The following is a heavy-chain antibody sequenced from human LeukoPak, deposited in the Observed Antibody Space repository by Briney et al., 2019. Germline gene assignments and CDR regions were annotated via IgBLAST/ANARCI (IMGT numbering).Heavy chain of an antibody. V-gene: IGHV1-18*01. J-gene: IGHJ2*01. Sequence: ASVKVSCKAAGYTFISYSISWVRQAPGQGLEWMGWISTKSGNTHYAQNFQGRVTLTTDRSTSTTYMELRSLRSDDTAVYYCAKEAVPGVWYFDLWGRGTLVTVSS. CDR3: AKEAVPGVWYFDL. CDR2: ISTKSGNT. D-gene: IGHD6-19*01. CDR1: GYTFISYS.